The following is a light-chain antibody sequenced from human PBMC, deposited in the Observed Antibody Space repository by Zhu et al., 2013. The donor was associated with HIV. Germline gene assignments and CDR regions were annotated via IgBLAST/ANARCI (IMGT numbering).Light chain of an antibody. CDR1: TSNIGNNA. CDR2: YDD. J-gene: IGLJ3*02. Sequence: QSVLTQPPSVSGAPRQRVTISCSGSTSNIGNNAVNWYQQVPGKTPKLLIYYDDQLPSGVSARFSGSKSGTSASLAISGLQSEDEADYYCAGWDDSLNGHWVFGGGTKLTVL. CDR3: AGWDDSLNGHWV. V-gene: IGLV1-36*01.